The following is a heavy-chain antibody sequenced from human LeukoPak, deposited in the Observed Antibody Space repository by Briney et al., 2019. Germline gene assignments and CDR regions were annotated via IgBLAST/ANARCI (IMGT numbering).Heavy chain of an antibody. CDR1: GGTFISYA. V-gene: IGHV1-69*13. D-gene: IGHD1-26*01. J-gene: IGHJ3*02. CDR3: ASPQPYSGSYYGYGAFDI. Sequence: ASVKVSCKASGGTFISYAISWVRQAPGQGLEWMGGIIPIFGTANYAQKFQGRVTITADESTSTAYMELSSLRSEDTAVYYCASPQPYSGSYYGYGAFDIWGQGTMVTVSS. CDR2: IIPIFGTA.